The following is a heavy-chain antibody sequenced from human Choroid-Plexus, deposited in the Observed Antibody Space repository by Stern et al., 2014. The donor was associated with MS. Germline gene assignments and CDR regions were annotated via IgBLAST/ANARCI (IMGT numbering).Heavy chain of an antibody. V-gene: IGHV3-30*18. J-gene: IGHJ4*02. Sequence: DQLVESGGGVVQPGRPLRLSCAASVGMHWVRQAPGKGLEWGALISYDGSKDYADSVKGRFAISRDNSKNTLYLQMNSLRAEDTAVYYCAKDRQYLTFFFDFWGQGSLVTVSS. CDR1: VG. CDR3: AKDRQYLTFFFDF. D-gene: IGHD2/OR15-2a*01. CDR2: ISYDGSK.